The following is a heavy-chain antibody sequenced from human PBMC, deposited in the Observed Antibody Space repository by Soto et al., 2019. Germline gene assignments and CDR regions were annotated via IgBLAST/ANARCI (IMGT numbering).Heavy chain of an antibody. CDR2: IYYTGST. J-gene: IGHJ4*02. CDR3: ANFASSPQAFGS. V-gene: IGHV4-59*01. Sequence: SETLSLTCTVSGGSFRSFYWSWIRQPPGKGLEWIGYIYYTGSTNYNPSLKSRVTLSVDTSKNQFSLKLSSVTAADTAVYYCANFASSPQAFGSWGQGTLVTVSS. CDR1: GGSFRSFY. D-gene: IGHD6-13*01.